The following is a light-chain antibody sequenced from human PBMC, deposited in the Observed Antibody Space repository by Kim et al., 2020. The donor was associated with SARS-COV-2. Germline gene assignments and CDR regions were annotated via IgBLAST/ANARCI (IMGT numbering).Light chain of an antibody. J-gene: IGKJ4*01. CDR1: QSISRY. Sequence: ASVGDRVTITCRASQSISRYLNWYQQKPGRAPKLLIYGTSTLQSGVPSRFSGSGSGTDFTLTISSLQPEDFATYHCQQSYTTRLTFGGGTKVDIK. CDR2: GTS. V-gene: IGKV1-39*01. CDR3: QQSYTTRLT.